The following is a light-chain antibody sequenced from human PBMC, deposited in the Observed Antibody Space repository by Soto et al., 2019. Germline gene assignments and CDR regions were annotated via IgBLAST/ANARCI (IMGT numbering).Light chain of an antibody. CDR2: DVS. Sequence: IVLTQSPATLCLSPGKRATLSCWASQNISCYLIWYQQKPGQAPMLLIYDVSNRATGIPARFSGSGSGTDFTLTLSSLETEDFAVYYGQQRSNWTRTFRQGTKVDIK. J-gene: IGKJ1*01. CDR3: QQRSNWTRT. V-gene: IGKV3-11*01. CDR1: QNISCY.